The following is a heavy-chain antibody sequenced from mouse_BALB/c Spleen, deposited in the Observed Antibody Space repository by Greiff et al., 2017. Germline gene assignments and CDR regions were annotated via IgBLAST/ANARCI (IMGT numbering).Heavy chain of an antibody. D-gene: IGHD2-10*02. Sequence: EVKLMESGPGLVKPSQSLSLTCTVTGYSITSDYAWNWIRQFPGNKLEWMGYISYSGSTSYNPSLKSRISITRDTSKNQFFLQLNSVTTEDTATYYCARGYGNLWYFDVWGAGTTVTVSS. CDR3: ARGYGNLWYFDV. J-gene: IGHJ1*01. CDR2: ISYSGST. V-gene: IGHV3-2*02. CDR1: GYSITSDYA.